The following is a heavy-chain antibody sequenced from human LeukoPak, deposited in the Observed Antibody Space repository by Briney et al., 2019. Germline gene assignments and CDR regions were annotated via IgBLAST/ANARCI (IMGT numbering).Heavy chain of an antibody. CDR3: AGDGDYYGPPVG. CDR2: IWYDGSNK. D-gene: IGHD3-10*01. Sequence: PGRSLRLSCAASGFTFSSYGMHWVRQAPGKGLEWVAVIWYDGSNKYYADSVKGRFTISRDNSKNTLYLQMNSLRAEDTAVYYCAGDGDYYGPPVGWGQGTLVTVSS. CDR1: GFTFSSYG. J-gene: IGHJ4*02. V-gene: IGHV3-33*01.